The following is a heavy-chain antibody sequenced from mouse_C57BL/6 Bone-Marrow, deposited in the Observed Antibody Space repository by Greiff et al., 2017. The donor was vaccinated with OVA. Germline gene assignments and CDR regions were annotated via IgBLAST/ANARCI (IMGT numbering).Heavy chain of an antibody. V-gene: IGHV1-55*01. Sequence: VQLQQSGAELVKPGASVKMSCKASGYTFTSYWITWVKQRPGQGLEWIGDIYPGSGSTNYNEKFKSKATLTVDTSSSTAYMQLSSLTSEDSAVYYCAGTGSEYFDVWGTGTTVTVSS. J-gene: IGHJ1*03. CDR2: IYPGSGST. D-gene: IGHD4-1*01. CDR3: AGTGSEYFDV. CDR1: GYTFTSYW.